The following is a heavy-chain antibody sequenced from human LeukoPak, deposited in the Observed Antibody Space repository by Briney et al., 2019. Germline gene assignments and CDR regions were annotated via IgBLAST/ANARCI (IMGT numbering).Heavy chain of an antibody. CDR3: ASQYTSSRIFDD. CDR2: IKQDGSEK. Sequence: GGSLRLSCAASGFTFSSYWMSWVRQAPGKGLEWVANIKQDGSEKYYVDSVKGRFTISRDNAKNSLYLQMNSLRAEDTAVYFCASQYTSSRIFDDWGQGTLVTVSS. V-gene: IGHV3-7*03. CDR1: GFTFSSYW. D-gene: IGHD6-13*01. J-gene: IGHJ4*02.